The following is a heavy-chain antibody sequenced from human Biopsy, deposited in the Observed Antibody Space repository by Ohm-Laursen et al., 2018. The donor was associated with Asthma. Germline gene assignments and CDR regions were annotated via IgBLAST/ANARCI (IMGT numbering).Heavy chain of an antibody. D-gene: IGHD3-22*01. CDR2: IYSGGTS. V-gene: IGHV3-53*01. Sequence: SLRLSCAASGFTVSRDHMFWVRQAPGKGLEWVSVIYSGGTSHTADSVRGRFTISRDYSKNTLYLQMHSLRAEDTAVYYCARGDSSNWSHYYFDYWGQGTLVTVTS. CDR1: GFTVSRDH. J-gene: IGHJ4*02. CDR3: ARGDSSNWSHYYFDY.